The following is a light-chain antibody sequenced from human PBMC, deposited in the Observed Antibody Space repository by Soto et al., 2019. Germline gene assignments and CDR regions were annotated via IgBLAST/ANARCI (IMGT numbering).Light chain of an antibody. CDR1: QTLSDT. J-gene: IGKJ5*01. V-gene: IGKV3-15*01. Sequence: IVLTQSPATMSLSPRERDKLSCRASQTLSDTLAWYQQKPGQAPRILIHGASTRATGFPAMFSVSGSGTDFALAIRSLHPEYSATYFCLLTHTPLTIGRGTRLDIK. CDR3: LLTHTPLT. CDR2: GAS.